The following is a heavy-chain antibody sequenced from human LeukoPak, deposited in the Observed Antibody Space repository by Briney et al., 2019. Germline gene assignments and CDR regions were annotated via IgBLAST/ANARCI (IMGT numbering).Heavy chain of an antibody. D-gene: IGHD1-26*01. J-gene: IGHJ4*02. CDR1: GFTFSHYG. CDR2: ISYDGSNK. V-gene: IGHV3-30*03. CDR3: ARGSIMGARRLGDS. Sequence: GGSLRLSCAASGFTFSHYGVHWVRQAPGKGLEWVTVISYDGSNKYYADSVKGRFTISRDNSKNTVFLQMNSLRAEDTAVYYCARGSIMGARRLGDSWGQGTLVTVSS.